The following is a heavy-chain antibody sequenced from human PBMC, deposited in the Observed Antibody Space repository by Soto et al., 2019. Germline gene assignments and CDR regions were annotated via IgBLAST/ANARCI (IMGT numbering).Heavy chain of an antibody. CDR2: IDPSDSYT. D-gene: IGHD5-12*01. V-gene: IGHV5-10-1*01. Sequence: GESLKISCKGSGYSFTSYWISWVRQMPGKGLEWMGRIDPSDSYTNYSPSFQGHVTISADKSINTAYLQWSSLKASDTAMYYCARVDSGYDFYGMDVWGQGTTVTVSS. CDR1: GYSFTSYW. CDR3: ARVDSGYDFYGMDV. J-gene: IGHJ6*02.